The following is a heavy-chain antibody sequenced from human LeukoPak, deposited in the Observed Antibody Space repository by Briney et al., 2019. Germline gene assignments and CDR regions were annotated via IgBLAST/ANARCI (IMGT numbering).Heavy chain of an antibody. D-gene: IGHD2-2*01. Sequence: SETLSLTCTVSGGSVSSGSYYWSWIRQPPGKGLEWIGYIYYSGSTNYNPSLKSRVTISVDTSKNQFSLKLSSVTAADTAVYYCARGRECSSTSCYYYYYYGMDVWGQGTTVTVSS. CDR1: GGSVSSGSYY. J-gene: IGHJ6*02. CDR3: ARGRECSSTSCYYYYYYGMDV. V-gene: IGHV4-61*01. CDR2: IYYSGST.